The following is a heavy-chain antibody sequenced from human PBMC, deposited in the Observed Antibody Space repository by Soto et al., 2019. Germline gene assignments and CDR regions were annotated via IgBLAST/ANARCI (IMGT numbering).Heavy chain of an antibody. V-gene: IGHV4-61*01. CDR3: ASSEGYSSSWYKGYYYYGMDV. D-gene: IGHD6-13*01. Sequence: SETLSLTCTVSGGSVSSGSYYWSWIRQPPGKGLEWIGYIYYSGSTNYNPSLKSRVTISVDTSKNQFSLKLSSVTAADTAVYYCASSEGYSSSWYKGYYYYGMDVWGQGTTVTVS. J-gene: IGHJ6*02. CDR1: GGSVSSGSYY. CDR2: IYYSGST.